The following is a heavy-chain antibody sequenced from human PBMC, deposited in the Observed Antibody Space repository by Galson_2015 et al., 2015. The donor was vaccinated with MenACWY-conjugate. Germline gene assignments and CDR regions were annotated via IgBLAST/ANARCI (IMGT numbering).Heavy chain of an antibody. J-gene: IGHJ3*02. CDR2: ISSSSSTI. CDR1: GFTFSSYS. CDR3: ARDAGRTMVPI. Sequence: SLRLSCAASGFTFSSYSMNWVRQAPGKGLEWVSYISSSSSTIYYADSVKGRFTISRDNAKNSLYLQMNSLRAEDTAVNYCARDAGRTMVPIWGQGTMVTVSS. D-gene: IGHD3-10*01. V-gene: IGHV3-48*04.